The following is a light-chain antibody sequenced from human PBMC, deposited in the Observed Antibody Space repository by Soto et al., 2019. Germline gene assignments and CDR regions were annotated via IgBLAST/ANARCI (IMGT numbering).Light chain of an antibody. CDR1: NGDVGAYNH. V-gene: IGLV2-11*01. J-gene: IGLJ2*01. CDR2: AVT. CDR3: FSYTGTSTYVL. Sequence: SALTQPRSVSGSPGQSVTISCTGTNGDVGAYNHVSWYQQHPGKVPKLIIYAVTKRPSGVPVRFSASKSGDTASLTISGLQADDEADYFCFSYTGTSTYVLFGGGTQLTVL.